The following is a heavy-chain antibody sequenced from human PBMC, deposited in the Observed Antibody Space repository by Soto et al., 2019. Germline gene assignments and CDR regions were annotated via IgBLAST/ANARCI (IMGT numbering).Heavy chain of an antibody. CDR2: FNPILSMS. J-gene: IGHJ4*02. D-gene: IGHD3-10*01. CDR1: GDTFNFYT. Sequence: SVKVSCKASGDTFNFYTINWVRQAPGLGLEWMGRFNPILSMSNSALRFQGRVTLTADKSTSTAYMVLSSLRSDDTAVYYCATSFGSGYRAFDYWGQGVLVTVS. CDR3: ATSFGSGYRAFDY. V-gene: IGHV1-69*02.